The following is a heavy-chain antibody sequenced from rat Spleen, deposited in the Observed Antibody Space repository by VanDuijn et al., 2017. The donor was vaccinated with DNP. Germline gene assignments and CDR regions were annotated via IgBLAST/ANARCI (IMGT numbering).Heavy chain of an antibody. CDR3: TRLEERLFDY. D-gene: IGHD4-2*01. CDR1: GFPFSDYF. V-gene: IGHV5-7*01. Sequence: EVRLVESGGGSVQPGRSLKLSCAASGFPFSDYFMAWVRQAPNKGLEWVATITYDGRTAYYRDSVKGQFTISRDNSETTLNLQMDSLRSEDTATYFCTRLEERLFDYWGRGTLVTVSS. J-gene: IGHJ3*01. CDR2: ITYDGRTA.